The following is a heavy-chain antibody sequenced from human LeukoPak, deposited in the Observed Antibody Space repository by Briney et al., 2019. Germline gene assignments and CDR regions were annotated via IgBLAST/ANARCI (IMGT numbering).Heavy chain of an antibody. J-gene: IGHJ4*02. V-gene: IGHV1-2*06. CDR1: GYTYTGYY. Sequence: ASVKVSCKASGYTYTGYYMHWVRQAPGQGLEWMGRINPNNGGTNYAQKFQGRVTMTGDTSISTAYMELSSLRSDDTAVYYCTRESGSYHGNDYWGQGTLVTVSS. CDR2: INPNNGGT. CDR3: TRESGSYHGNDY. D-gene: IGHD1-26*01.